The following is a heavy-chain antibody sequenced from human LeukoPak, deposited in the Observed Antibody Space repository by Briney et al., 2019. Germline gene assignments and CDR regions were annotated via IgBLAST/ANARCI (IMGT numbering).Heavy chain of an antibody. D-gene: IGHD1-26*01. CDR2: VYYSGST. J-gene: IGHJ4*02. CDR1: GGSISSGGYY. CDR3: AREFVGGPYYFDY. Sequence: SQTLSLTCTVSGGSISSGGYYWSWLRQHPGKGLEWIGYVYYSGSTYYNPSLKSRVTISVDMSKNQFSLKLSSVTAADTAVYYCAREFVGGPYYFDYWGQGTLVTVSS. V-gene: IGHV4-31*03.